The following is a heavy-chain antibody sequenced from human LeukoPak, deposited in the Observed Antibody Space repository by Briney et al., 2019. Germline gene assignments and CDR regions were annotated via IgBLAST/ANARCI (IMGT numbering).Heavy chain of an antibody. CDR3: AREEVGVTTGKWFDP. J-gene: IGHJ5*02. Sequence: PSETLSLTCTVSGDSINNHYWNWIRQPPGKGLEWIGNIHYSGSTNYNPSLKRRVAISVDTSKNQFSLQLTSLTAADTAVYYCAREEVGVTTGKWFDPWGQGTLVTVSS. D-gene: IGHD1-26*01. CDR2: IHYSGST. V-gene: IGHV4-59*11. CDR1: GDSINNHY.